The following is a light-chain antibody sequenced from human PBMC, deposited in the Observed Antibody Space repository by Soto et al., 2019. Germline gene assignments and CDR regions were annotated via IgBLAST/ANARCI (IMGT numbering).Light chain of an antibody. V-gene: IGLV2-23*01. CDR3: CSYAGSSTLEV. J-gene: IGLJ1*01. Sequence: QSVLTQPASVSVSPGQSITISCTGTSSDVGSYNLVSWYQQHPGKAPKLMIYEGSKRPSGVSNRFSGSKSGNTASLTISGLQAEDEADYYCCSYAGSSTLEVFGTGTKVTVL. CDR1: SSDVGSYNL. CDR2: EGS.